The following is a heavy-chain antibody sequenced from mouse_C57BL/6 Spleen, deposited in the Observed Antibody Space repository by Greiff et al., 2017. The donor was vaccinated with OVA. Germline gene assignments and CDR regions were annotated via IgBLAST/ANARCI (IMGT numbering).Heavy chain of an antibody. V-gene: IGHV1-82*01. Sequence: QVQLQQSGPELVKPGASVKISCKASGYAFSSSWMNWVKQRPGKGLEWIGRIYPGDGDTNYNGKFKGKATLTADKSSSTAYMQLSSLTSEDSAVYFCAREDYDYDGGYYFDYWGQGTTLTVSS. CDR1: GYAFSSSW. CDR2: IYPGDGDT. D-gene: IGHD2-4*01. CDR3: AREDYDYDGGYYFDY. J-gene: IGHJ2*01.